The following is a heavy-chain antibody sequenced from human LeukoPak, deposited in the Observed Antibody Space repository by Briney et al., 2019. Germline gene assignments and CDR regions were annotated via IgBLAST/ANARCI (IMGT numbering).Heavy chain of an antibody. CDR2: ITATSLHI. CDR3: ARVRSVGGNPHAFNI. Sequence: GGSLRLSWAASGVTFSGYSMNWVRQAPGKGLEWVSAITATSLHIYYADSVKGRFTISRDNAKNSLYLQMNSLRVEDTALYYCARVRSVGGNPHAFNIWGQGTMVTVSS. D-gene: IGHD4-23*01. V-gene: IGHV3-21*01. J-gene: IGHJ3*02. CDR1: GVTFSGYS.